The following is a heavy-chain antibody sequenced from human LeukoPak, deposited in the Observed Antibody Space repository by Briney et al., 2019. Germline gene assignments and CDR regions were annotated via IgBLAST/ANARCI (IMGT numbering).Heavy chain of an antibody. CDR3: ARDRSGRDAFDI. D-gene: IGHD1-1*01. Sequence: GGSLRLSCAASGFTFSSYWMHWVRQAPGKGLVWVSRINSDGSSTSYADSVKGRFTISRGNAKNTLYLQMNSLRAEDTAVYYCARDRSGRDAFDIWGQGTMVTVSS. J-gene: IGHJ3*02. V-gene: IGHV3-74*01. CDR2: INSDGSST. CDR1: GFTFSSYW.